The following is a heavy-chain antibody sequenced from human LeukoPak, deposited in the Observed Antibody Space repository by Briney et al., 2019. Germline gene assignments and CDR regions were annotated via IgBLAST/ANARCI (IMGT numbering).Heavy chain of an antibody. J-gene: IGHJ1*01. CDR3: ARSQFRTSNAGAWGFRP. V-gene: IGHV1-2*02. CDR1: GYSLTDYY. CDR2: INPNNGET. D-gene: IGHD3-16*01. Sequence: ASVKVSCKASGYSLTDYYLHWVRQAPGQRLEWMGWINPNNGETKFAQKFQARVTLTRDTSIDTAYMELSRLRPDDTAVYYCARSQFRTSNAGAWGFRPWGQGTLVTVSS.